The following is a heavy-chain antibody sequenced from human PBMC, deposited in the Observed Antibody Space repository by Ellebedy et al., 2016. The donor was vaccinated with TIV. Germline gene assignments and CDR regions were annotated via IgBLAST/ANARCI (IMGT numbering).Heavy chain of an antibody. CDR1: GFTFTSSA. D-gene: IGHD3-10*01. V-gene: IGHV1-18*01. CDR3: ALLLLWFGENSWFDP. Sequence: AASVKVSCKASGFTFTSSAMQWVRQARGQRLEWMGWISAYNGNTNYAQKLQGRVTMTTDTSTSTAYMELRSLRSDDTAVYYCALLLLWFGENSWFDPWGQGTLVTVSS. J-gene: IGHJ5*02. CDR2: ISAYNGNT.